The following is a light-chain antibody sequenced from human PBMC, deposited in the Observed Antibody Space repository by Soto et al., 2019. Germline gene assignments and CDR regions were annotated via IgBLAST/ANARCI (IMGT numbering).Light chain of an antibody. CDR2: AAS. CDR1: QSISSY. V-gene: IGKV1-39*01. Sequence: DIQMTQSPSSLSASVGDRVTITCRASQSISSYLNWYQQKPGKAPKLLIYAASSLQSGVPSRFSGSGSGTDFTLTIRSLQPEDFATYYCQQSYSRVYTFGQGTKLEIK. J-gene: IGKJ2*01. CDR3: QQSYSRVYT.